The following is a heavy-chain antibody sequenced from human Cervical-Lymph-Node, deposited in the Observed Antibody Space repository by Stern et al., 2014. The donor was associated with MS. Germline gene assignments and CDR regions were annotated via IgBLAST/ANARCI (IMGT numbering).Heavy chain of an antibody. J-gene: IGHJ4*02. D-gene: IGHD1-26*01. Sequence: EVQLVESGGGLVQPGKSLRLSCVGSGFIFDAYAMHWVRQAPGKAPEWVSGIDWDSGRILYADSVKGRFTTSRDNAKNSLYLQMNSLRPEDTALYYCARVRVGANDFWGQGTLVTVSS. V-gene: IGHV3-9*01. CDR2: IDWDSGRI. CDR3: ARVRVGANDF. CDR1: GFIFDAYA.